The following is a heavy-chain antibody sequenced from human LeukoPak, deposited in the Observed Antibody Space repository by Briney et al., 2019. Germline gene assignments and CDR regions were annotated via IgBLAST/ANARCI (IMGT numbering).Heavy chain of an antibody. CDR1: GFTFSSYS. Sequence: GGSLRLSCAASGFTFSSYSMNWVRQAPGKGLEWVSYISSSSSTIYYADSVKGRFTISRDNSKNTLYLQMNSLRAEDTAVYYCARDHGGYCSSTSCPNWFDPWGQGTLVTVSS. J-gene: IGHJ5*02. CDR2: ISSSSSTI. CDR3: ARDHGGYCSSTSCPNWFDP. V-gene: IGHV3-48*01. D-gene: IGHD2-2*01.